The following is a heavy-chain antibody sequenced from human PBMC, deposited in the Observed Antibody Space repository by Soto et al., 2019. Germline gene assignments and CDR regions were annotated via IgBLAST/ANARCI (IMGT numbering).Heavy chain of an antibody. CDR3: ARRAWEELRFLEWPELKTSEGYYMDV. V-gene: IGHV3-64*01. D-gene: IGHD3-3*01. CDR1: GFTFSSYA. CDR2: ISSNGGST. J-gene: IGHJ6*03. Sequence: GGSLRLSCAASGFTFSSYAMHWVRQAPGKGLEYVSAISSNGGSTYYANSVKGRFTISRDNPKNTLYLQMGSLRAEDMAVYYCARRAWEELRFLEWPELKTSEGYYMDVWGKGTTVTVSS.